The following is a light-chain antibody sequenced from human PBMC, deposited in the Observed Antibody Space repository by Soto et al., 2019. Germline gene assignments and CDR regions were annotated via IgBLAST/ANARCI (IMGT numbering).Light chain of an antibody. CDR3: QQYVSSPWA. CDR1: PRVSGSN. V-gene: IGKV3-20*01. J-gene: IGKJ1*01. Sequence: VVWTQCQATLSLSPGERATLSCGTTPRVSGSNLAWYQQKPGQAPRLLIYGASRRPTGIPARLTGSGSGTDFTLTISSLEPEDFAAYYCQQYVSSPWAFGQGTKVDI. CDR2: GAS.